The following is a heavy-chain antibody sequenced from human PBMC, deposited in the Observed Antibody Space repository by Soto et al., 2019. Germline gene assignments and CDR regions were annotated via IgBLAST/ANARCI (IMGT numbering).Heavy chain of an antibody. V-gene: IGHV3-30*18. Sequence: GGSLRLSCAVSGFTFSRYAMHWVRQAPGKGLEWVAVISYDGSDRYSAESLKGRFTVSRDNSKNTLFLQMNSLRPEDTAVYFCAKDPGKYKYGSGYYEIVGLFDPWGQGT. CDR1: GFTFSRYA. D-gene: IGHD3-10*01. CDR3: AKDPGKYKYGSGYYEIVGLFDP. J-gene: IGHJ5*02. CDR2: ISYDGSDR.